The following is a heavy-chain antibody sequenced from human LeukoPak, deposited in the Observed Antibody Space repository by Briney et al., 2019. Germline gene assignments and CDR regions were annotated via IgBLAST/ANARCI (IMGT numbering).Heavy chain of an antibody. V-gene: IGHV4-59*01. D-gene: IGHD1-1*01. J-gene: IGHJ3*02. CDR1: GVSMNPYK. CDR3: ARGAGSTTSNDAFDI. Sequence: SETLSLTCTVSGVSMNPYKWSWIRQPPGKGLEWIGQISYTGGTNYNPSLKSRVAISIDTSRTQFSLKVTSVTAADTAVYSCARGAGSTTSNDAFDIWGQGTVVTVSS. CDR2: ISYTGGT.